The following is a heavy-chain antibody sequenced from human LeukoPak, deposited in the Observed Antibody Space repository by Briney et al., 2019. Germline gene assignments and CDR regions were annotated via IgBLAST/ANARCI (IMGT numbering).Heavy chain of an antibody. J-gene: IGHJ6*02. Sequence: GGSLRLSCEASGFSFSDHWMEWVRQAPGKGLVWVSGIKGDGRSIKNADSEKGRFTISRDNGKSTLHLQMNSLRAEDTAVYYCVRGLAWSWDVWGQGTTVIVSS. CDR3: VRGLAWSWDV. CDR2: IKGDGRSI. D-gene: IGHD3-3*01. V-gene: IGHV3-74*03. CDR1: GFSFSDHW.